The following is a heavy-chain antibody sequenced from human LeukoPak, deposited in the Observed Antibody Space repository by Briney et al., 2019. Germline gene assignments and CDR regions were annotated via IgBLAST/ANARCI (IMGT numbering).Heavy chain of an antibody. CDR2: IDPSDSYT. J-gene: IGHJ4*02. CDR3: ARPGCTNGVCYDFDY. V-gene: IGHV5-10-1*01. CDR1: GYSFTSYW. D-gene: IGHD2-8*01. Sequence: GESLKISCKGSGYSFTSYWISWVRQMPGKGLEWMGRIDPSDSYTNYSPSFQGDVTISADKSISTAYLQWSSLKASDTAMYYCARPGCTNGVCYDFDYWGQGTLVTVSS.